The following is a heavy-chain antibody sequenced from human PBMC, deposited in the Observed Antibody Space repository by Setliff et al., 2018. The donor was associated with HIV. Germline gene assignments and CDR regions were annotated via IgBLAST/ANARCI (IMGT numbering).Heavy chain of an antibody. Sequence: SQTLSLTCVISGDSVSNNNAAWNWIRQSPSRGLEWLGRTFYRSKWYNDYAMSVKGRVIIKPDTSENQFSLQLNSVTPEDTAVYFCARAHGAENGYKFDSWGQGTLGTAPQ. CDR1: GDSVSNNNAA. CDR3: ARAHGAENGYKFDS. J-gene: IGHJ4*02. CDR2: TFYRSKWYN. V-gene: IGHV6-1*01. D-gene: IGHD5-12*01.